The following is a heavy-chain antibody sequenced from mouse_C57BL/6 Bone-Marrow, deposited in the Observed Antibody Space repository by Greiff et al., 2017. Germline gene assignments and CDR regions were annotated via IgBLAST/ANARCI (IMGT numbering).Heavy chain of an antibody. CDR2: IYPTSGRT. Sequence: QVQLQQPGAELVKPGASVKMSCKASGYTFTSYWITWVKQRPGQGLEWIGDIYPTSGRTNYNVKFKSKAILTVDTSSNTAYMQLSSLTSEDSAVFFCARSVPLGRGFDYWGQGTTLSVSS. J-gene: IGHJ2*01. CDR3: ARSVPLGRGFDY. CDR1: GYTFTSYW. V-gene: IGHV1-55*01. D-gene: IGHD4-1*01.